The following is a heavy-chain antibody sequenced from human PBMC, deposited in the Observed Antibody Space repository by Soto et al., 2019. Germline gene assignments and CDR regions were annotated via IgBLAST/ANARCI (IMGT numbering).Heavy chain of an antibody. CDR1: GGSISSYY. Sequence: TSETLSLTCTVSGGSISSYYWSWIRQPPGKGLEWIGYIYYSGSTNYNPSLKSRVTISVDTSKNQFSLKLSSVTAADTAVYYCARDTREYSYRYFDYWGQGTLVTVSS. J-gene: IGHJ4*02. CDR2: IYYSGST. CDR3: ARDTREYSYRYFDY. D-gene: IGHD5-18*01. V-gene: IGHV4-59*01.